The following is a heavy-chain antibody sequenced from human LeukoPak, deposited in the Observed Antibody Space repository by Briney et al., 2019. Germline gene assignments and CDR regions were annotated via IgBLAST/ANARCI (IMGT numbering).Heavy chain of an antibody. CDR3: ARGDYDILTGYRLWFDP. CDR2: IYYSGST. V-gene: IGHV4-59*01. D-gene: IGHD3-9*01. J-gene: IGHJ5*02. CDR1: GGSISSYY. Sequence: SETLSLTRSVSGGSISSYYCGWIRPPPGKGLEWVGYIYYSGSTNYNPSLKSRVTISVDTSKNQFSLKLSSVTAADTAVYYCARGDYDILTGYRLWFDPWGQGTLVTVSS.